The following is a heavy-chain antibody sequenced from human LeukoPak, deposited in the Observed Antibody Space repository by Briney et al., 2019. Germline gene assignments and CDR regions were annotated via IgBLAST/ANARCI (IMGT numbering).Heavy chain of an antibody. V-gene: IGHV1-46*01. CDR2: INPRGGST. D-gene: IGHD3-16*01. CDR1: GYTFISYY. Sequence: GASVKVSCKASGYTFISYYMHWVRQAPGQGLEWMGIINPRGGSTSYAQKFQGRGTMTRDTSTSTVYMELSSLRSDDTAVYYCARDWGSIKVITDYWGQGTLVTVSS. CDR3: ARDWGSIKVITDY. J-gene: IGHJ4*02.